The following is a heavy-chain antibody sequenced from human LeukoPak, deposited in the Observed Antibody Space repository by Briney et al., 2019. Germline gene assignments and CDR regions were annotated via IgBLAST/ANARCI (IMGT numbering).Heavy chain of an antibody. CDR3: AKDLTMVRGDDP. D-gene: IGHD3-10*01. J-gene: IGHJ5*02. Sequence: GGSLRLSCAASEFTFSSYAMSWVRQAPGKGLEWVSAISGSGGSTYYADSVKGRFTISRDNSKDTLYLQMNSLRAEDTAVYYCAKDLTMVRGDDPWGQGTLVTVSS. CDR2: ISGSGGST. V-gene: IGHV3-23*01. CDR1: EFTFSSYA.